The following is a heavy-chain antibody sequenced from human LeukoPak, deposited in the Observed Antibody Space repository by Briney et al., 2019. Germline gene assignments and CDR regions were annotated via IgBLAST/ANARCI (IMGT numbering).Heavy chain of an antibody. Sequence: SQTLSLTCTVSGGSISIDTYYWSWIRQPAGMGLEWIGRIYASGNTNYYPSLKSRVTISVDTSKNQFCLKLSSVTAADAAVYYCARDWGYCSGGSCHFPIDYWGQGTLVTVSS. CDR2: IYASGNT. V-gene: IGHV4-61*02. J-gene: IGHJ4*02. CDR3: ARDWGYCSGGSCHFPIDY. CDR1: GGSISIDTYY. D-gene: IGHD2-15*01.